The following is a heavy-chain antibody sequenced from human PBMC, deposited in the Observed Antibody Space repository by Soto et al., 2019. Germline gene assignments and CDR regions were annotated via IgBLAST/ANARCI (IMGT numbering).Heavy chain of an antibody. CDR3: HGYCY. Sequence: EVQVVESGGGLIQPGGSLRLSCEVSGFSVTANYMSWVRQAPGKGLEWVSVIYSGGSTYYIDSVKGRFSISRDISKNTLYLQMNCLRAEDTAGYYCHGYCYWGQGTLVTVFS. CDR1: GFSVTANY. V-gene: IGHV3-53*01. CDR2: IYSGGST. J-gene: IGHJ4*02. D-gene: IGHD5-12*01.